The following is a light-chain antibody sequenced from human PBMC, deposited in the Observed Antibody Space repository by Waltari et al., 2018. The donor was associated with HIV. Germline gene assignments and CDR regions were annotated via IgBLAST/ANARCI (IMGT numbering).Light chain of an antibody. Sequence: SYEVTQPPSVSVSPGQTASITCSGHKLGNKYTAWYQQKPGQSPVLVIYEDNKRRSGTPARFSGSNSGDTATLTISGTQAMDEADYYCQAWDSSTVVFGGGTRLTVL. CDR2: EDN. CDR1: KLGNKY. J-gene: IGLJ2*01. V-gene: IGLV3-1*01. CDR3: QAWDSSTVV.